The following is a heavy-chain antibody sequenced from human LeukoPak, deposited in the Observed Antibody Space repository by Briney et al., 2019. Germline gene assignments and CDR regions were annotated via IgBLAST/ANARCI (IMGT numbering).Heavy chain of an antibody. CDR3: ARDSSGWYYFDD. J-gene: IGHJ4*02. Sequence: SVKVSCKASGGTFSSYAINWLRQAPGQGLEWMGGIIPIFGTANYAQKFQGRVTITTDESTSTAYMELSSLRSEDTAVYYCARDSSGWYYFDDWREGTQVTVCS. D-gene: IGHD6-19*01. CDR1: GGTFSSYA. V-gene: IGHV1-69*05. CDR2: IIPIFGTA.